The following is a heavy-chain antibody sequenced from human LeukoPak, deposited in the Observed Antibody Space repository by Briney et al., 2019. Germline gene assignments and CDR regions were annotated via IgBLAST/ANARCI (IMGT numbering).Heavy chain of an antibody. Sequence: SETLSLTCTVSGGSISSGGYYWSWIRQHPGKGLEWIGYIYYSGSTYYNPSLKSRVTISVDTSKNQFSLKLSSVTAADTAVYYCARMEDDSSGYSDYWGQGTLVTVSS. D-gene: IGHD3-22*01. V-gene: IGHV4-31*03. J-gene: IGHJ4*02. CDR2: IYYSGST. CDR1: GGSISSGGYY. CDR3: ARMEDDSSGYSDY.